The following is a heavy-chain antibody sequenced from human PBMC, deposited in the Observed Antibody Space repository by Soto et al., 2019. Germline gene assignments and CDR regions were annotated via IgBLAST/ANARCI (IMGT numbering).Heavy chain of an antibody. CDR2: ISAYNGNT. CDR3: ARDVAAAGYHDAFDI. D-gene: IGHD6-13*01. CDR1: GYTFTSYG. J-gene: IGHJ3*02. V-gene: IGHV1-18*01. Sequence: ASVKVSCKASGYTFTSYGISWVRQAPGQGLEWMGWISAYNGNTNYAQKLQGRVTMTTDTSTSTAYMELRSLRSDDTAVYYCARDVAAAGYHDAFDIWGQGTMVTVSS.